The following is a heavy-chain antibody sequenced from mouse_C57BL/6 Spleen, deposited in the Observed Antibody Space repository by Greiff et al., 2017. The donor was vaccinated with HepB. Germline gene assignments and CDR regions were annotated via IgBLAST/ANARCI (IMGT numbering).Heavy chain of an antibody. V-gene: IGHV1-43*01. D-gene: IGHD2-1*01. Sequence: EVQLQQSGPELVKPGASVKISCKASGYSFTGYYMHWVKQSSEKSLEWIGEINPSTGGTSYNQKFKGKATLTVDKSSSTAYMQLKSLTSEDSAVYYCARPYGNYYFDYWGQSTTLTVSS. J-gene: IGHJ2*01. CDR1: GYSFTGYY. CDR2: INPSTGGT. CDR3: ARPYGNYYFDY.